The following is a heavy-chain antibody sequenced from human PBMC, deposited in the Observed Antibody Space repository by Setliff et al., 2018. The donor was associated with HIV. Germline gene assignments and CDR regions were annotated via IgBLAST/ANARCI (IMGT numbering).Heavy chain of an antibody. J-gene: IGHJ4*02. CDR3: TGQHYYDSPFFDY. CDR1: GFTFSGSA. V-gene: IGHV3-73*01. D-gene: IGHD3-22*01. Sequence: GGSLRLSCAASGFTFSGSAMHWVRQASGKGLEWVGRLGSKANTYATVYPASVKGRFTISRDDSKNTAYLQMNSLKTEDTAVYYCTGQHYYDSPFFDYWGQGTLVTVSS. CDR2: LGSKANTYAT.